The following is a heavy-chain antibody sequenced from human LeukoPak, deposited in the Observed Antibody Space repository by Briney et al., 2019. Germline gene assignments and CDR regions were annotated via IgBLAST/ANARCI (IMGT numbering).Heavy chain of an antibody. CDR1: GFTFSSYS. D-gene: IGHD6-19*01. Sequence: GGSLRLSCAASGFTFSSYSMNWVRQAPGKGLEWVSSISSSSSYIYYADSVKGRFTISRDNAKNSLYLQMNSLRAEGTAVYHCAREGVAVWTDAFDIWGQGTMVTVSS. V-gene: IGHV3-21*01. J-gene: IGHJ3*02. CDR3: AREGVAVWTDAFDI. CDR2: ISSSSSYI.